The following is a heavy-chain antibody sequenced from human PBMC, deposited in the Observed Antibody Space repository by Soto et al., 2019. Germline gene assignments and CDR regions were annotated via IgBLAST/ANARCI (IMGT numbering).Heavy chain of an antibody. CDR1: GFTFSSYS. D-gene: IGHD2-2*01. CDR2: ISSSSSTI. Sequence: HPGGSLRLSCAASGFTFSSYSMNWVRQAPGKGLEWVSYISSSSSTIYYADSVKGRFTISRDNAKNSLYLQMNSLRDEDTAVYYCARDDTEAHIVVVPAATGMDVWGQGTTVTVSS. V-gene: IGHV3-48*02. J-gene: IGHJ6*02. CDR3: ARDDTEAHIVVVPAATGMDV.